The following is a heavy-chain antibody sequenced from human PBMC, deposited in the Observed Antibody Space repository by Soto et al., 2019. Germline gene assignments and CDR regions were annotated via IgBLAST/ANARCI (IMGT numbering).Heavy chain of an antibody. D-gene: IGHD2-8*02. CDR1: GGSINKYY. J-gene: IGHJ5*02. Sequence: PSETLSLTCSVSGGSINKYYWSWIRQPPGKGLEYIGYISYMGTTNYNPSLKSRVTISVDTSKNQFSLKLTSVTAADTAVYYCARQEGWTGPDQWGQGNLVTVSS. CDR2: ISYMGTT. V-gene: IGHV4-59*01. CDR3: ARQEGWTGPDQ.